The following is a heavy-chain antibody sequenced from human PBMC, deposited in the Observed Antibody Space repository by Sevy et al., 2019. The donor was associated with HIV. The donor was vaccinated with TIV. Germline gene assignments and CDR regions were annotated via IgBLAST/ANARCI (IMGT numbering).Heavy chain of an antibody. CDR1: GSTFTSYY. J-gene: IGHJ5*02. Sequence: ASVKVSCKASGSTFTSYYMHWVRQAPGQGLEWMGIINPSGGSTSYAQKFQGRVTMTRDTSTSTVYLELSSLRSEDTAVYYCAREGSSATKSNWFDPWGQGTLVTVSS. CDR3: AREGSSATKSNWFDP. CDR2: INPSGGST. D-gene: IGHD6-6*01. V-gene: IGHV1-46*03.